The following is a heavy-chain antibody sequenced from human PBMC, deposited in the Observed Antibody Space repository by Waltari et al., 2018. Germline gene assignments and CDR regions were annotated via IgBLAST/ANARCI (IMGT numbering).Heavy chain of an antibody. J-gene: IGHJ6*02. Sequence: QVQLVQSGAEVKKPGASVKVSCKASGYTFTSYDINWVRQATGQGHEWMGWINPYSGNTGYAQKFQGRVTMTRNTSISTAYMELSSLRAEDTAVYYCARQAISPSWYWYGMDVWGQGTTVTVSS. D-gene: IGHD2-8*02. CDR1: GYTFTSYD. V-gene: IGHV1-8*01. CDR3: ARQAISPSWYWYGMDV. CDR2: INPYSGNT.